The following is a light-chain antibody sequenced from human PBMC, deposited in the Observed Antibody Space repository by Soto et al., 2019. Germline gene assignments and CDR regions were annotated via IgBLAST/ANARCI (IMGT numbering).Light chain of an antibody. V-gene: IGKV1-5*01. CDR2: DAS. CDR1: QSISSW. J-gene: IGKJ5*01. Sequence: DIQMTQSPSSLSASVGDRVTITCRASQSISSWLAWYQQKPGKAPKLLIYDASSLESGVPSRFSGSGSGTECTLTISSLQPDDVATYYCQQYNSYPITLGQGTRLEI. CDR3: QQYNSYPIT.